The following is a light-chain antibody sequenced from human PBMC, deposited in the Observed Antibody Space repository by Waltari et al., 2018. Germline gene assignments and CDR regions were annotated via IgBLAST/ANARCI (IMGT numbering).Light chain of an antibody. J-gene: IGKJ5*01. CDR2: DAS. V-gene: IGKV3D-20*01. CDR1: QSVSSNY. Sequence: ENVLTQSPAILSLSPGERATLSCWASQSVSSNYLAWYQQRPGLAPRLLIYDASSRATGIPDRFSGSGSGTDFTLTISRLEPEDFAVYYCQQYDTSPITLGQGTRLEIK. CDR3: QQYDTSPIT.